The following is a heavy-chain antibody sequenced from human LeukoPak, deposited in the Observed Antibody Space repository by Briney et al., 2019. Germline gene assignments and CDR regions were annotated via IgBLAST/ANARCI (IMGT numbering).Heavy chain of an antibody. CDR3: ARVSDDEHGGNSGAINFES. V-gene: IGHV4-38-2*02. D-gene: IGHD4-23*01. CDR2: VYHSGST. CDR1: GYSIMSTFY. Sequence: SETLSLTCTVSGYSIMSTFYWGWIRQSPGKGLEWIGNVYHSGSTYSNPSLRSRVTISVDTSKNQFSLKLSSVTAADTAVYYYARVSDDEHGGNSGAINFESWGQGTVVTVSS. J-gene: IGHJ4*02.